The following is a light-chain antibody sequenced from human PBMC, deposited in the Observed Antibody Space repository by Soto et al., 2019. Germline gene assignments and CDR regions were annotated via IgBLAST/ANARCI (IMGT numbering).Light chain of an antibody. CDR3: QQYNSYSPEGRT. J-gene: IGKJ4*01. CDR1: QTVNTW. Sequence: DIQLTQSPSTLSASVGERVTITCRASQTVNTWLAWYQHKPGKAPKLLIYDASVLETGVPSRFSGFSSGTEFTLTISSLQPDDFATYFCQQYNSYSPEGRTVGGGTKVDSK. V-gene: IGKV1-5*01. CDR2: DAS.